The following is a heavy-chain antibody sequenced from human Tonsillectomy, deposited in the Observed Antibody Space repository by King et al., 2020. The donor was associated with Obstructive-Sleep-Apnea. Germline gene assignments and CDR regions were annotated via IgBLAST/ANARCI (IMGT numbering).Heavy chain of an antibody. CDR1: GGSINSGDYY. Sequence: QMQLQESGPGLVKPSQTLSLTCTVSGGSINSGDYYWSWIRQHPGKALEWIGYIYYSGSTHYNPSLKSRVSISVDTSKNQFSLRLSSVTAADTAVYYCARNPYSYGYVSWFDPWGQGTLVTVSS. D-gene: IGHD5-18*01. J-gene: IGHJ5*02. CDR3: ARNPYSYGYVSWFDP. V-gene: IGHV4-31*03. CDR2: IYYSGST.